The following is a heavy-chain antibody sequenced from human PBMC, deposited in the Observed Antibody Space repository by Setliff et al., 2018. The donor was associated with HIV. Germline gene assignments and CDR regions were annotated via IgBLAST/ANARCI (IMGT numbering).Heavy chain of an antibody. J-gene: IGHJ4*02. V-gene: IGHV3-21*01. Sequence: GGSLRLSCAASGFTFSRHEMNWVRQAPGKGLQWIAYISSSSSYTHYADSVKGRFTISRDNVKNSLYLQMNSLRAEDTAVYYCATTHHYARSGYYGWGQGTLVTVSS. CDR3: ATTHHYARSGYYG. CDR1: GFTFSRHE. D-gene: IGHD3-22*01. CDR2: ISSSSSYT.